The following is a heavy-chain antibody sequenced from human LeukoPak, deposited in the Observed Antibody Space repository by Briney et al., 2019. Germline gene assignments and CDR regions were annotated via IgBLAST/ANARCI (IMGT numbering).Heavy chain of an antibody. D-gene: IGHD3-10*01. J-gene: IGHJ4*02. CDR3: TTDRGGDSAARPFDY. V-gene: IGHV4-39*07. Sequence: SETLSLTCTVSGGYISSSSYYWGWIRQPPGKGLEWIGSIYLSGSTYYNPSLKSRVTISVDTSKNRFSLRLSSVTAEDTAVYYCTTDRGGDSAARPFDYWGQGTLVTVSS. CDR2: IYLSGST. CDR1: GGYISSSSYY.